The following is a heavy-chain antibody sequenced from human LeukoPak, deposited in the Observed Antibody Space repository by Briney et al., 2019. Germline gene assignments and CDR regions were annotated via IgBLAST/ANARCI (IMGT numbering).Heavy chain of an antibody. CDR2: VYTSGST. V-gene: IGHV4-4*07. CDR3: ARDRDTYCSGGSCYSGYYYYYMDV. Sequence: PSETLSLTCTVSGGSISSYYWSWIRQPAGKGLEWIGRVYTSGSTNYNPSLKSRVTMSVDTSKNQFSLKLSSVTAADTAVYYCARDRDTYCSGGSCYSGYYYYYMDVWGKGTTVTISS. J-gene: IGHJ6*03. CDR1: GGSISSYY. D-gene: IGHD2-15*01.